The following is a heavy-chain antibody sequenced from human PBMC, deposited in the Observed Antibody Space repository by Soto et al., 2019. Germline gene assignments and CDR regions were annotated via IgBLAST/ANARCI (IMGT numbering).Heavy chain of an antibody. D-gene: IGHD2-2*01. CDR2: VSSSSSHI. V-gene: IGHV3-21*01. J-gene: IGHJ6*04. CDR3: ARGTVDYVVVVPAALSV. CDR1: GFTFNRYS. Sequence: PEGGLRLCCSSPGFTFNRYSMNWFRQAPGKGLEWVSSVSSSSSHIYYADSVKGRFTISRDNADNSLYLQMNSLRADDTAVYFCARGTVDYVVVVPAALSVSGTRTKVTVSS.